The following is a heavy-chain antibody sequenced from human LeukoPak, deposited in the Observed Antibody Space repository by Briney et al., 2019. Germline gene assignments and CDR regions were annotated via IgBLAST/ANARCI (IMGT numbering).Heavy chain of an antibody. CDR3: ARDLSSSWAPNY. CDR1: GFTFSSYA. V-gene: IGHV3-20*04. Sequence: PGGSLRLSCAASGFTFSSYAMSWVRQAPGKGLEWVSGINWNGGSTGYADSVKGRFTISRDNAKNSLYLQMNSLRAEDTALYYCARDLSSSWAPNYWGQGTLVTVSS. CDR2: INWNGGST. J-gene: IGHJ4*02. D-gene: IGHD6-13*01.